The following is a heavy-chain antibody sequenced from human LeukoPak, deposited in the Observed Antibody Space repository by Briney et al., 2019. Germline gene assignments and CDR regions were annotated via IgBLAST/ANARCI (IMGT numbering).Heavy chain of an antibody. J-gene: IGHJ4*01. CDR3: ATGTGMTPRPVDY. Sequence: LRLSCAASGFTFSSYAMSWVRQAPGKGLEWIGSMYYSGTTSYNPSLKSRVTISLDTSRTQVSLNVSSVTAADTAVYFCATGTGMTPRPVDYWGQGTLVTVSS. CDR2: MYYSGTT. V-gene: IGHV4-38-2*01. CDR1: GFTFSSYA. D-gene: IGHD6-6*01.